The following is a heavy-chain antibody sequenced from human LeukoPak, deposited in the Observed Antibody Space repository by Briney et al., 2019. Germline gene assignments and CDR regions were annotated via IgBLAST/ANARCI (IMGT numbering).Heavy chain of an antibody. J-gene: IGHJ4*02. V-gene: IGHV3-48*01. CDR1: GFTFSSYS. CDR2: ITSSSSII. CDR3: ARVFIGDYGDYQFDY. Sequence: PGGSLRLSCAASGFTFSSYSMNWARQAPGKGLEWVSYITSSSSIIYYADSVKGRFTISRDNAKNSLYLQMNSLRAEDTAVYYCARVFIGDYGDYQFDYWGQGTLVTASS. D-gene: IGHD4-17*01.